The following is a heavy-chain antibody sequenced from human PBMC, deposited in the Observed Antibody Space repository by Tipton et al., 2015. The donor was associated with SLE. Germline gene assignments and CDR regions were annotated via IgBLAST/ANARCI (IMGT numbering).Heavy chain of an antibody. CDR1: GGSFSGYY. CDR2: IYYSGST. D-gene: IGHD1-26*01. V-gene: IGHV4-39*07. J-gene: IGHJ3*02. Sequence: TLSLTCTVYGGSFSGYYWGWIRQPPGKGLEWIGSIYYSGSTYYNPSLKSRVTISVDTSKNQFSLKLSSVTAADTAVYYCARQGVSGRGFDIWGQGTMVTVSS. CDR3: ARQGVSGRGFDI.